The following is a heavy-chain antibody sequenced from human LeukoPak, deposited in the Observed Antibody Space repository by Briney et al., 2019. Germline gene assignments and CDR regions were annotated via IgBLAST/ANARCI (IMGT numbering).Heavy chain of an antibody. J-gene: IGHJ4*02. V-gene: IGHV1-46*01. CDR1: GYSFTSNY. CDR3: ARDQEAFDY. CDR2: IYPRVGST. Sequence: AASVKVSCKASGYSFTSNYIHWVRQAPGQGLEWMGMIYPRVGSTSYAQKFQGRVTVTRDTSTSTVHMELSGLRSEDTAVYYCARDQEAFDYWGQGTLVTVSS.